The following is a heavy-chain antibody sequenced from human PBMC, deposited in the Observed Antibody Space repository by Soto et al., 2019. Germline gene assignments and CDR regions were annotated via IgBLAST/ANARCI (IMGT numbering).Heavy chain of an antibody. CDR3: ARGGASTQQLALW. CDR1: GYTFTRYG. Sequence: ASVKVSCKASGYTFTRYGISWLRQAPGQGLEWMGWISANNGNTNYAQNLQGRVTMTTDTSTSTAYMELRSLRFDDTAVYYCARGGASTQQLALWWGQGTLVTVSS. CDR2: ISANNGNT. V-gene: IGHV1-18*01. J-gene: IGHJ4*02. D-gene: IGHD6-13*01.